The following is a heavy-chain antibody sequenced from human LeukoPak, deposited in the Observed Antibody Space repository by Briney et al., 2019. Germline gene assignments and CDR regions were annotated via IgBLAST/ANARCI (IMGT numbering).Heavy chain of an antibody. Sequence: NPSETLSLTCTVSVGSISSHYWSWIRQTPGKGLEWIGYISYSGGTNYNPSFKSRVTISVDTSKSQFSLKLTSVTAADTAVYYCARLKDLWFDSWGQGTLVTVSS. CDR1: VGSISSHY. V-gene: IGHV4-59*11. CDR3: ARLKDLWFDS. J-gene: IGHJ5*01. CDR2: ISYSGGT. D-gene: IGHD2-15*01.